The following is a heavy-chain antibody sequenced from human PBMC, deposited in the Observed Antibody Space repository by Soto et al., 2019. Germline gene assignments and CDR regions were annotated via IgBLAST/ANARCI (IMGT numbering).Heavy chain of an antibody. CDR3: ARGLAGYNWNYGSRSYGTDV. J-gene: IGHJ6*02. D-gene: IGHD1-7*01. CDR1: GGTFSSYA. CDR2: IIPIFGTA. Sequence: SVKVSCKASGGTFSSYAISWVRQAPGQGLEWMGGIIPIFGTANYAQKFQGRVTITADESTSTAYMELSSLRSEDTAVYYCARGLAGYNWNYGSRSYGTDVCGQGTTVTFSS. V-gene: IGHV1-69*13.